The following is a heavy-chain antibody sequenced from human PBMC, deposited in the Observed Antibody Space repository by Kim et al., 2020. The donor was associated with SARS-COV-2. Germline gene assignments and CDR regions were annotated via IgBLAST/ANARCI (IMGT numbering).Heavy chain of an antibody. J-gene: IGHJ5*02. Sequence: SVKVSCKASGGTFSSYAISWVRQAPGQGLEWMGGIIPIFGTANYAQKFQGRVTITADESTSTAYMELSSLRSEDTAVYYCAREEERRGWFGGPRNWFDPWGQGTLVTVSS. V-gene: IGHV1-69*13. D-gene: IGHD3-10*01. CDR2: IIPIFGTA. CDR1: GGTFSSYA. CDR3: AREEERRGWFGGPRNWFDP.